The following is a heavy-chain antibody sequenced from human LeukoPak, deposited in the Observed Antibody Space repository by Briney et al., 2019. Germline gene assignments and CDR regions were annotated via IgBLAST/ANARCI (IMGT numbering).Heavy chain of an antibody. CDR3: ARHVATVTRWDLYYFDY. CDR2: IYYSGSI. V-gene: IGHV4-39*01. CDR1: GGSISSSSYY. Sequence: SETLSLTCTVSGGSISSSSYYWGWIRQPPGKGLEWIGSIYYSGSIYYNPSLKSRVTISVDTSKNQFSLKLSSVTAADTAVYYCARHVATVTRWDLYYFDYWGQGTLVTVSS. J-gene: IGHJ4*02. D-gene: IGHD4-17*01.